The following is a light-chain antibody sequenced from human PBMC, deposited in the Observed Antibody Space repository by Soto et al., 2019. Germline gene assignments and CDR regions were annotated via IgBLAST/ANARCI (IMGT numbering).Light chain of an antibody. CDR1: SSDVGGYDH. J-gene: IGLJ3*02. CDR3: SSYTNKDTIL. Sequence: QSVLTQPASVSGSPGQWITISCTGTSSDVGGYDHVSWYQQHPGKAPKLIIYDVTVRPSGISRRFSGSKSDTTASLAVSGLQPEDEADYYCSSYTNKDTILFGGGTKLTVL. V-gene: IGLV2-14*03. CDR2: DVT.